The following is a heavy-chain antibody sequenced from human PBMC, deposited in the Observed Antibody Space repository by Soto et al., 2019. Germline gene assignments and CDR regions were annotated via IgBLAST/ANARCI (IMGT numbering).Heavy chain of an antibody. D-gene: IGHD2-15*01. CDR2: ISGSGTST. Sequence: EVQLLESGGGLVQPGGSLRLSCTASGFTFGSYAMSWVRQAPGKGLEWVSAISGSGTSTYYADSVKGRFTISRDNSKNPLYLQMTGLRAEDTAVYYRANSRRPYCSVGSCYTFAYCGQGTLVSVSS. CDR3: ANSRRPYCSVGSCYTFAY. V-gene: IGHV3-23*01. CDR1: GFTFGSYA. J-gene: IGHJ4*02.